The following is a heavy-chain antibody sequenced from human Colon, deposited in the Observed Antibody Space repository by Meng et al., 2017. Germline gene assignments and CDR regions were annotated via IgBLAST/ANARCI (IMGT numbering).Heavy chain of an antibody. Sequence: GGSLRLSCAASGFTFSTYGMSWVRQAPGKGLEWVSSIRNGAGDTFYSDSVKGRFTISRDNSENTLYLQMNSLRAEDTAVYYCAKKYDSSAYYHYFNPWGQGTLVPFPS. CDR3: AKKYDSSAYYHYFNP. J-gene: IGHJ4*02. CDR1: GFTFSTYG. D-gene: IGHD3-22*01. V-gene: IGHV3-23*01. CDR2: IRNGAGDT.